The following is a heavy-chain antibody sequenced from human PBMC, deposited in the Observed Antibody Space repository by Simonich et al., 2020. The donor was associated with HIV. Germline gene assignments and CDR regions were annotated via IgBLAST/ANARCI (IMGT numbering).Heavy chain of an antibody. CDR3: ARHRRVGATTGDAFDI. V-gene: IGHV4-34*01. J-gene: IGHJ3*02. D-gene: IGHD1-26*01. CDR1: GGSFSGYF. CDR2: INHSGTT. Sequence: QVQLQQWGAGLLKPSETLSLTCAVYGGSFSGYFWSWIRQPPGGGLEWIAEINHSGTTNINPAHKRRLTISVDTSKNQFSLKLRSVTAADTAVYYCARHRRVGATTGDAFDIWGQGTMVTVSS.